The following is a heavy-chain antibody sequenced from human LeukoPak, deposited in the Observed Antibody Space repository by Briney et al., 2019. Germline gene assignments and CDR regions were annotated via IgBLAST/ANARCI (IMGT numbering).Heavy chain of an antibody. CDR3: AKGSYYDSSGSFYFDY. Sequence: GGSLRLSCAASGFTFNNYWMHWVRQAPGKGLEWVSGISGSGDNTYYADSVKGRFTISRDNSKNTLYVQVNSLGTEDTAAYYCAKGSYYDSSGSFYFDYWGQGTLVTVSS. CDR1: GFTFNNYW. J-gene: IGHJ4*02. V-gene: IGHV3-23*01. CDR2: ISGSGDNT. D-gene: IGHD3-22*01.